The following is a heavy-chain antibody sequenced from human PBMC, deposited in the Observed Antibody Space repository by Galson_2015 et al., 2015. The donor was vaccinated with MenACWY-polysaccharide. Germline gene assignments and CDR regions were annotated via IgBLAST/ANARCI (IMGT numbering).Heavy chain of an antibody. Sequence: SLRLSGAASGFTFSSYWMHWVRQAPGKGLVWGSRTNGDGGATDYADTVKGRFTISRDNAKNTLYLQMNSLRAEDTAVYYCARAGAKYCRGCYCFFNWFDPWCQGTLVTVSS. CDR2: TNGDGGAT. D-gene: IGHD2-15*01. CDR3: ARAGAKYCRGCYCFFNWFDP. CDR1: GFTFSSYW. J-gene: IGHJ5*02. V-gene: IGHV3-74*01.